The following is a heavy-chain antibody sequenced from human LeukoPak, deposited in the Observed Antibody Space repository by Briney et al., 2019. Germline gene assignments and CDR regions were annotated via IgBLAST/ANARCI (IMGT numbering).Heavy chain of an antibody. CDR3: AKDVGLGYCSGGSCYYAFDI. CDR1: GFTFSTYY. Sequence: PGGSLRLSCTASGFTFSTYYMAWVRQAPGKGLDWVANIRQDGSGKFYADSVKGRFTISRDNAKNSLFLQMNSLRAEDTAVYYCAKDVGLGYCSGGSCYYAFDIWGQGTMVTVSS. V-gene: IGHV3-7*01. CDR2: IRQDGSGK. D-gene: IGHD2-15*01. J-gene: IGHJ3*02.